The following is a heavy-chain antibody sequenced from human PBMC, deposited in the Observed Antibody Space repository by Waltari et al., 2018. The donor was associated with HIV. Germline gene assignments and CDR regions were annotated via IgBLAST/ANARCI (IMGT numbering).Heavy chain of an antibody. J-gene: IGHJ4*02. D-gene: IGHD4-17*01. V-gene: IGHV3-21*02. CDR2: LRSGSTYV. Sequence: EVQLVESGGGLVKPGGSLRLSCAASGFTFSSYSMNWVRQAPGKGVESLSSLRSGSTYVYYAESLRGRITTSRDDAQNSLYLQMNSLKAEDTAVYYCARDLTVTTTAFFDYWGQGTLVTVSA. CDR3: ARDLTVTTTAFFDY. CDR1: GFTFSSYS.